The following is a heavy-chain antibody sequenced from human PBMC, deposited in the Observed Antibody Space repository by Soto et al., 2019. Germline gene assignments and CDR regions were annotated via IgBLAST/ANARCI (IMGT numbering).Heavy chain of an antibody. CDR1: GFTFSSYW. D-gene: IGHD3-3*01. V-gene: IGHV3-74*01. J-gene: IGHJ5*02. CDR2: INSDGSST. CDR3: ARDRITIFGVVIHNWFDP. Sequence: PGGSLRLSCAASGFTFSSYWMHWVRQAPGEGLVWVSRINSDGSSTSYADSVKGRFTISRDNAKNTLYLQMNSLRAEDTAVYYCARDRITIFGVVIHNWFDPWGQGTLVPVSS.